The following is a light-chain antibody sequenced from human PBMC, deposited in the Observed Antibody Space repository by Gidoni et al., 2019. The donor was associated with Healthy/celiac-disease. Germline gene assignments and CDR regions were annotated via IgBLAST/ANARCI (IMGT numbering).Light chain of an antibody. J-gene: IGKJ5*01. CDR1: QSVSSY. CDR2: DAS. CDR3: QQRSNWPPGTIT. V-gene: IGKV3-11*01. Sequence: EIVFTQSPATLSLSPGERATLSCRASQSVSSYLAWYQQKPGQAPRLLIYDASNRATGIPARFSGSGSGTDFTLTISSREPEDFAVYYCQQRSNWPPGTITFGQGTRLEIK.